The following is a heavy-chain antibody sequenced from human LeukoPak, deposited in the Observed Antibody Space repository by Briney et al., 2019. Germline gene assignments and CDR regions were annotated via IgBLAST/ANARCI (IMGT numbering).Heavy chain of an antibody. V-gene: IGHV3-30*04. CDR1: GFTFSSWA. Sequence: GGSLRLSCAASGFTFSSWAMHWVRQAPGKGLEWVAVISSDGSNKYYADSVKGRFTISRDSSKNTLFLQMNRLRAEDTAVYYCAKLRRTTRFHIFPYYFDYWGQGTLVTVSS. CDR3: AKLRRTTRFHIFPYYFDY. J-gene: IGHJ4*02. D-gene: IGHD1/OR15-1a*01. CDR2: ISSDGSNK.